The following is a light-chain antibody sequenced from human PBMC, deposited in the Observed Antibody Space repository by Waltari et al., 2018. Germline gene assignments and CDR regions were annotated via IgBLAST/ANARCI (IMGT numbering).Light chain of an antibody. Sequence: QSALTQPASVSGSPGQSITISCTGTSNDIGASNFVTWYPKHPGKAPKVMIYDVNNRPSGVSSRFSGSKSGNTASLTISGLQAEDEADYYCSSYTTGSTRYVFGSGTKVTVL. CDR2: DVN. CDR1: SNDIGASNF. V-gene: IGLV2-14*03. J-gene: IGLJ1*01. CDR3: SSYTTGSTRYV.